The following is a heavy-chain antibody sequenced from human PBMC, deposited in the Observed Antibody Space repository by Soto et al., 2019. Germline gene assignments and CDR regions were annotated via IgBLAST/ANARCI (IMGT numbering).Heavy chain of an antibody. CDR3: ARGDYSNSDFDY. Sequence: SETLSLTCTVSGGSISSYYWSWIRQPPGKGLEWIGYIYYSGSTNYNPSLKSRVTISVDTSKNQFSLKLSSVTAADTAVYYCARGDYSNSDFDYWGQGTLVTVSS. CDR2: IYYSGST. V-gene: IGHV4-59*01. CDR1: GGSISSYY. D-gene: IGHD4-4*01. J-gene: IGHJ4*02.